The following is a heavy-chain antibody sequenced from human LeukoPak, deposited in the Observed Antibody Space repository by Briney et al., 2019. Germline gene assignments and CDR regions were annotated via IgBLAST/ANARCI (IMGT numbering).Heavy chain of an antibody. J-gene: IGHJ4*02. CDR3: ARDTRPAAFDY. D-gene: IGHD2-2*01. Sequence: PGGSLRLSCAASGFTFSSYGMHWVRQAPGKGLEWLAFIPYDGSKKYYADSVKGRFTISRDNPKNTLYLQMNSLRAEDTAVYYCARDTRPAAFDYWGQGTLVTVSS. CDR1: GFTFSSYG. V-gene: IGHV3-30*12. CDR2: IPYDGSKK.